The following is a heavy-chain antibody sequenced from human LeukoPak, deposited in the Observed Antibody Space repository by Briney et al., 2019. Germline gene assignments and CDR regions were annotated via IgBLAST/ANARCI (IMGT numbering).Heavy chain of an antibody. J-gene: IGHJ4*02. Sequence: PSETLSLTCAVYGGSFSGYYWSWIRQPPGKGLEWIGEINHSGSTNYNPSLKSRVTISVDTSKNQFSLKLSSVTAADTAVYYCATFDYDFVWGQGTLVTVSS. D-gene: IGHD3-3*01. V-gene: IGHV4-34*01. CDR1: GGSFSGYY. CDR3: ATFDYDFV. CDR2: INHSGST.